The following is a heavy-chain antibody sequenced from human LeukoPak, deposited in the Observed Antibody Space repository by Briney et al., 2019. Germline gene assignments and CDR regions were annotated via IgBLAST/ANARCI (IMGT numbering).Heavy chain of an antibody. J-gene: IGHJ4*02. D-gene: IGHD6-13*01. CDR2: ISWNSGSI. V-gene: IGHV3-9*01. CDR1: GFTFDDYA. CDR3: AKDLAATIPVGFDY. Sequence: GGSLRLSCAASGFTFDDYAMHWVRQAPGKGLEWVSGISWNSGSIGYADSEKGRFTISRDNAKNSLYLQMNSLRAEDTALYYCAKDLAATIPVGFDYWGQGTLVTVSS.